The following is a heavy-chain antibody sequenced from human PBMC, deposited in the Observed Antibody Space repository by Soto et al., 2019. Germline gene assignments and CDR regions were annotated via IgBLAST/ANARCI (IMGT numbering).Heavy chain of an antibody. CDR1: GFTFSSLA. CDR2: VSGSGDST. Sequence: GSLRLSCAASGFTFSSLAMTWVRQAPGKGLEWVSSVSGSGDSTYYADSVKGRFTISRDNSKNTLYLQMNTLRAEDTAIYYCTKGNWGDIWGQGTMVTVS. V-gene: IGHV3-23*01. J-gene: IGHJ3*02. CDR3: TKGNWGDI. D-gene: IGHD3-16*01.